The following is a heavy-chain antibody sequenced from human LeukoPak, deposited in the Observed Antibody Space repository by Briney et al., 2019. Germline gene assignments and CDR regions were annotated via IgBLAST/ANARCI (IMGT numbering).Heavy chain of an antibody. CDR3: ATARGYSGYEEFDP. CDR2: IIPIFGTA. CDR1: GGTFSSYA. V-gene: IGHV1-69*13. Sequence: GASVKVSCKAPGGTFSSYAISWVRQAPGQGLEWMGGIIPIFGTANYAQKFQGRVTITAGESTSTAYMELSSLRSEDTAVYYCATARGYSGYEEFDPWGQGTLVTVSS. D-gene: IGHD5-12*01. J-gene: IGHJ5*02.